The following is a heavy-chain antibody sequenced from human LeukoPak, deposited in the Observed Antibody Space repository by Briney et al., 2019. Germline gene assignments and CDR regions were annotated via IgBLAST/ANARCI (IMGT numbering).Heavy chain of an antibody. CDR2: ISVYNGNT. CDR3: ARVALQYYYDSSGYYYLGH. D-gene: IGHD3-22*01. J-gene: IGHJ5*02. CDR1: GYTFTSYG. V-gene: IGHV1-18*01. Sequence: ASVTVSCKASGYTFTSYGISWVRQAPGQGLEWMGWISVYNGNTNYAQKLQGRVTMTTDTSTSTAYMELRSLRSDDTAVYYCARVALQYYYDSSGYYYLGHWGQGTLVTVSS.